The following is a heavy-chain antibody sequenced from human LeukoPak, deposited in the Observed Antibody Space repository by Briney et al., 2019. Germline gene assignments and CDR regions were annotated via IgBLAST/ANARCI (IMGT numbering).Heavy chain of an antibody. CDR1: GFTFSSYG. CDR3: AKDSGEWLDQYYFDY. D-gene: IGHD6-19*01. J-gene: IGHJ4*02. Sequence: GRSLRLSCAASGFTFSSYGMHWVRQDPGKGLEWVAVISYDGSNKYCADSVKGRFTISRDNSKNTLYLQMNSLRAEDTAVYYCAKDSGEWLDQYYFDYWGQGTLVTVSS. V-gene: IGHV3-30*18. CDR2: ISYDGSNK.